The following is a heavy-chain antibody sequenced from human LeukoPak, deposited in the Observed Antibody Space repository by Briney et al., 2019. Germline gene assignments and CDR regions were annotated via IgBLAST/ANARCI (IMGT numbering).Heavy chain of an antibody. D-gene: IGHD1-26*01. V-gene: IGHV4-30-4*08. CDR1: GGSISSGDYY. Sequence: PSETLSLTCTVSGGSISSGDYYWSWLRQPPGKGLEWIGYIYYSGSTYYNPSLKSRVTMSVDTSKNQFSLKLSSVTAADTAVYYCASSGKLHDAFDIWGQGTMVTVSS. J-gene: IGHJ3*02. CDR3: ASSGKLHDAFDI. CDR2: IYYSGST.